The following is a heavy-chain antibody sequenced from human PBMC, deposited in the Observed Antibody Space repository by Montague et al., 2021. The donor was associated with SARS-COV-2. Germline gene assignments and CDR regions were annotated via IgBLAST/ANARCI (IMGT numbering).Heavy chain of an antibody. CDR1: GFIFDDYG. Sequence: SLRLSCAASGFIFDDYGMHWIRQAPGKGLEWVSGISWNSGTIDYADSVKGRFTISRDNAENSLYLQMNSLRAEDTALYYCAKDGLIRGVNYFDYWGQGTLVTVSS. V-gene: IGHV3-9*01. J-gene: IGHJ4*02. D-gene: IGHD3-10*01. CDR3: AKDGLIRGVNYFDY. CDR2: ISWNSGTI.